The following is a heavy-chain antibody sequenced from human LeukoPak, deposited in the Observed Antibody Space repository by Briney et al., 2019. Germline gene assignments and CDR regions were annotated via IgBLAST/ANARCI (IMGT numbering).Heavy chain of an antibody. CDR3: ARGRNYYDSSGYYYY. CDR1: GCTFISYA. J-gene: IGHJ4*02. Sequence: SVTVSCKASGCTFISYAISWVRQPPGQGLEWMGGIIPIFGTANYAQKFQGRVTITTDESTSTAYMELSSLRSEDTAVYYCARGRNYYDSSGYYYYWGQGTLVTVSS. CDR2: IIPIFGTA. D-gene: IGHD3-22*01. V-gene: IGHV1-69*05.